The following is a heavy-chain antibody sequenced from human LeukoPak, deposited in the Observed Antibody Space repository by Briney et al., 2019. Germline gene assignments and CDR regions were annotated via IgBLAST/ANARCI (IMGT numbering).Heavy chain of an antibody. CDR1: GFTFSTYG. D-gene: IGHD1-26*01. CDR3: ARASGPFDY. V-gene: IGHV3-33*01. CDR2: IWLDGSNK. J-gene: IGHJ4*02. Sequence: GSLRLSCAASGFTFSTYGVHWVRQAPGKGLEWVAVIWLDGSNKYYADSVKGRFTISRDNSKSTLYLQMNSLRAEDTAVYYCARASGPFDYWGQGTLVTVSS.